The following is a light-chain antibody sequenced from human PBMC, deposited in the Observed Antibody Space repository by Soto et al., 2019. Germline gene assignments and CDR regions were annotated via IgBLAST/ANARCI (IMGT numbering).Light chain of an antibody. J-gene: IGKJ1*01. V-gene: IGKV3-20*01. Sequence: EIVLTQCPGTLSFSPGERSTLSCRVSQSVSSSYLAWYQQKPGQAPRLLIYGASSRATGIPDRFSGSGSGTDFTLTISRLEPEDFAVYYCQQYGSSSWTFGQGTKVDIK. CDR1: QSVSSSY. CDR2: GAS. CDR3: QQYGSSSWT.